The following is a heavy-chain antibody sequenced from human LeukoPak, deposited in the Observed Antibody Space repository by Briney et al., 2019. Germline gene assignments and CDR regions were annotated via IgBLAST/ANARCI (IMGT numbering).Heavy chain of an antibody. J-gene: IGHJ4*02. CDR1: GFTFSDYY. CDR3: ARDLSSGPGY. V-gene: IGHV3-21*01. CDR2: ISSSSSYI. Sequence: PGGSLRLSCAASGFTFSDYYMNWVRQAPGKGLEWVSSISSSSSYIYYADSVKGRFTISRDNAKNSLYLQMNSLRAEDTAVYYCARDLSSGPGYWGQGTLVTVSS. D-gene: IGHD3-22*01.